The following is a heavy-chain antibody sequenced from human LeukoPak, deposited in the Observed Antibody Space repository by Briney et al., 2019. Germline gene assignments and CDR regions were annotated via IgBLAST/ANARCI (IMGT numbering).Heavy chain of an antibody. CDR3: ARHPYYYESSGYYHYFDY. CDR2: ISYSGNT. CDR1: GGSISSIIYY. D-gene: IGHD3-22*01. Sequence: SETLSLTCTVSGGSISSIIYYWGWIRQPPGKGLEWIVSISYSGNTYYNPSLKSRVTISVDTSKNQFSLKLSSVTAADTAVYYCARHPYYYESSGYYHYFDYWGQGTLVTVSS. J-gene: IGHJ4*02. V-gene: IGHV4-39*01.